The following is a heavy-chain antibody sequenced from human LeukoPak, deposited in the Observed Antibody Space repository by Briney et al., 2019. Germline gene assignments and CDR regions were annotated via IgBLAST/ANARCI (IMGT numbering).Heavy chain of an antibody. J-gene: IGHJ4*02. CDR2: INPSDGTT. Sequence: ASVKVSCKASGYSFTSYYIHWVRQAPGQGLEWMGIINPSDGTTNYAQKFQGRVTMTRDMSTTTVYVELSSLKSDDTAVYYCARGGHTYSYFPKPWDYWGQGTLVTVSS. CDR1: GYSFTSYY. CDR3: ARGGHTYSYFPKPWDY. V-gene: IGHV1-46*01. D-gene: IGHD5-18*01.